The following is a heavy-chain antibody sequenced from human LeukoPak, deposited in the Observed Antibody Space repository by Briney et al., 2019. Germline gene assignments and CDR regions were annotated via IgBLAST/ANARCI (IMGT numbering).Heavy chain of an antibody. Sequence: SETLSLTCTVSGGSISSGDYYWSWIRQPPGKGLEWIGEIYHSGSTNYNPSLKSRVTISVDKSKNQFSLKLSSVTAADTAVYYCARSKNYDSSGYYRPDAFDIWGQGTMVTVSS. J-gene: IGHJ3*02. CDR3: ARSKNYDSSGYYRPDAFDI. V-gene: IGHV4-39*07. D-gene: IGHD3-22*01. CDR2: IYHSGST. CDR1: GGSISSGDYY.